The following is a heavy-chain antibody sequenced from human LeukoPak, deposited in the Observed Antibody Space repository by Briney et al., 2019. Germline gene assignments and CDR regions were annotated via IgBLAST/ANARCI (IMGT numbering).Heavy chain of an antibody. CDR2: IGSSTSSYI. J-gene: IGHJ6*02. CDR1: GFIFDTYG. Sequence: PGGSLRLSCAASGFIFDTYGMNWVRQAPGKGLEWVASIGSSTSSYIYYADSVKGRFTISRDNAKNSLFLQMNSLRVEDTAVYYCARDQVDGSYYYAMDVWGQGTTVAVSS. CDR3: ARDQVDGSYYYAMDV. V-gene: IGHV3-21*01.